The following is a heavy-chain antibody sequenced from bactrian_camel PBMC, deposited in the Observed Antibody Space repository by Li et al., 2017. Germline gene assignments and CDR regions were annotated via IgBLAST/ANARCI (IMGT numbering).Heavy chain of an antibody. CDR2: ISTGGGQT. CDR3: VIDSLGYSCSKRFAYADFDY. J-gene: IGHJ6*01. Sequence: CAASGYAYSSYCMGWFRQAPGKEREAVAGISTGGGQTYYVDSVKGRFTISQGSAKNTVYLQMNSLKPEDTATYYCVIDSLGYSCSKRFAYADFDYWGQGTQVTVS. D-gene: IGHD2*01. CDR1: GYAYSSYC. V-gene: IGHV3S28*01.